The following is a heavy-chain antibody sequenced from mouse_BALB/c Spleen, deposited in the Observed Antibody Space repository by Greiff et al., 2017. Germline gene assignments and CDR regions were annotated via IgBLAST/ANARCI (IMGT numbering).Heavy chain of an antibody. CDR1: GFTFSSYA. CDR2: ISSGGSYT. Sequence: EVQRVESGGGLVKPGGSLKLSCAASGFTFSSYAMSWVRQTPEKRLEWVATISSGGSYTYYPDSVKGRFTISRDNAKNTLYLQMSSLRSEDTAMYYCARLYYGYFDYWGQGTTLTVSS. V-gene: IGHV5-9-3*01. CDR3: ARLYYGYFDY. D-gene: IGHD2-1*01. J-gene: IGHJ2*01.